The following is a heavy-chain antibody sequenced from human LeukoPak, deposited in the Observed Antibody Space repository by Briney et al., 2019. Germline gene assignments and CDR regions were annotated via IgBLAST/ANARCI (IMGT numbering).Heavy chain of an antibody. Sequence: GGSLRLSCAASGFTFSSYAMHWVRQAPGKGLEWVAVISYGGSNKYYADSVKGRFTIPRDNSKNTLYLQMNSLRAEDTAVYYCAREADETGTTAWFDPWGQGTLVTVSS. CDR1: GFTFSSYA. CDR2: ISYGGSNK. D-gene: IGHD1-7*01. J-gene: IGHJ5*02. CDR3: AREADETGTTAWFDP. V-gene: IGHV3-30-3*01.